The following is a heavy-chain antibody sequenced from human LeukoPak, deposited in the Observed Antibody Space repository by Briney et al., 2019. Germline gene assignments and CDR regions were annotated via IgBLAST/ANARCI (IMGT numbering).Heavy chain of an antibody. V-gene: IGHV4-30-2*01. CDR1: GGSISSGGYS. J-gene: IGHJ4*02. CDR2: IYHSGST. D-gene: IGHD3-3*01. Sequence: SETLSLTCAVSGGSISSGGYSWSWIRQPPGKGLEWIEYIYHSGSTYYNPSLKSRVTISVDRSKNQFSLKLSSVTAADTAVYYCARARLYDFWSGYPQYYFDYWGQGTLVTVSS. CDR3: ARARLYDFWSGYPQYYFDY.